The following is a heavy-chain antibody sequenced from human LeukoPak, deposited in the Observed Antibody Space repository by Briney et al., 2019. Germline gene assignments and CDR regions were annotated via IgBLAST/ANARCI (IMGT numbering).Heavy chain of an antibody. CDR3: ARPTSLAFDY. Sequence: GESLKISCKGSGYSFSTYWIAWVRQMPGKGLEWMGLIYPGDSETRYSPSFQGQVTISADKSISTAYLQWSSLKASDTAMYYCARPTSLAFDYWGQGTQVTVSS. D-gene: IGHD1-1*01. CDR1: GYSFSTYW. CDR2: IYPGDSET. V-gene: IGHV5-51*01. J-gene: IGHJ4*02.